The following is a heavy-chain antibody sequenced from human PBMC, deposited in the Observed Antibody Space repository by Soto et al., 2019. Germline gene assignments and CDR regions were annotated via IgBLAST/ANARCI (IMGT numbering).Heavy chain of an antibody. V-gene: IGHV6-1*01. CDR1: GDSVSSNSAA. CDR2: TYYRSKWYN. Sequence: PSQTLSLTCAISGDSVSSNSAAWNWIRQSPSRGLEWLGRTYYRSKWYNDYAVSVKSRITINPDTSKNQFSMKLRSVTAADTAVFYCARAEMVRGVISRWFDPWGQGALVTVSS. D-gene: IGHD3-10*01. CDR3: ARAEMVRGVISRWFDP. J-gene: IGHJ5*02.